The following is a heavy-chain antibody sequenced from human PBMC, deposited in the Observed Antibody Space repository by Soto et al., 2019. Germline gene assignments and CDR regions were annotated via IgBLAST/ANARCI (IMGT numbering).Heavy chain of an antibody. Sequence: ASVKVSCKASGYTFTSCDINWVRQATGQGLEWMGWMNPNSGNTGYAQKFQGRVTMTRNTSISTAYMELSSLRSEDTAVYYCARGGNNYGDYYYYYYGMDVWGQGTTVTVSS. J-gene: IGHJ6*02. V-gene: IGHV1-8*01. CDR3: ARGGNNYGDYYYYYYGMDV. D-gene: IGHD4-17*01. CDR2: MNPNSGNT. CDR1: GYTFTSCD.